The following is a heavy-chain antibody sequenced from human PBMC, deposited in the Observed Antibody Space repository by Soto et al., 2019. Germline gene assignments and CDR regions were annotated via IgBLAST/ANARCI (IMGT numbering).Heavy chain of an antibody. Sequence: QVHLVQSGAEVKKPGASVKVSCQGSGYAFTTYGLTWVRQAPGQGLEWMGWISAHNGNTNYAQKLQGRVTVTRDTSTSTAYMELRCLRYDDTAVYYCARGRYGDYWGQGALVTVSS. D-gene: IGHD1-1*01. CDR1: GYAFTTYG. CDR2: ISAHNGNT. CDR3: ARGRYGDY. V-gene: IGHV1-18*01. J-gene: IGHJ4*02.